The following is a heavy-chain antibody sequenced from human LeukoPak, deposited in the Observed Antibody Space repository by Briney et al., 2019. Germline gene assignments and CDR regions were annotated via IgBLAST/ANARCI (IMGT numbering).Heavy chain of an antibody. J-gene: IGHJ6*02. CDR1: GGSISSYY. CDR2: IYTSGST. V-gene: IGHV4-4*07. CDR3: ASSSIWNQYYGMDV. Sequence: SETLSLTCTVSGGSISSYYWSWIRQPAGKGLEWIGRIYTSGSTNYNPSLKSRVTMSVDTSKNQFSLKLSSVTAADTAVYYCASSSIWNQYYGMDVWGQGTTVTVS. D-gene: IGHD2-2*01.